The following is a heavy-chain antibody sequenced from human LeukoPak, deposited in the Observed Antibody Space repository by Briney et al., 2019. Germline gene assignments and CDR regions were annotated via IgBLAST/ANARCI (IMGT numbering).Heavy chain of an antibody. CDR3: AKDYYGSGSYYNGYFDY. V-gene: IGHV3-43D*04. CDR1: GFTFDDYA. CDR2: ISWDGGSA. Sequence: GGSLRLSCAASGFTFDDYAMHWVRQARGKGLEWVSLISWDGGSAYYADSVKGRFTISRDNSKNSLYLQMNSLRAEVTALYYCAKDYYGSGSYYNGYFDYWRQGTLVTFSS. J-gene: IGHJ4*02. D-gene: IGHD3-10*01.